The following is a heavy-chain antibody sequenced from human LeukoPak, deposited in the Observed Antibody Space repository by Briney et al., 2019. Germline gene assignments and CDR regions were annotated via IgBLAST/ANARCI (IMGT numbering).Heavy chain of an antibody. D-gene: IGHD1-26*01. CDR2: ISTNGGST. J-gene: IGHJ4*02. V-gene: IGHV3-64D*06. CDR3: VTATSYSANDY. Sequence: SGGSLRLSCLVSGFSFSSYAMHWVRQAPGKGLEYVSAISTNGGSTYYVDSVKGRFTISRDNSKNTLYLQMSSLRAEDMSVYYCVTATSYSANDYWGQGTLVTVSS. CDR1: GFSFSSYA.